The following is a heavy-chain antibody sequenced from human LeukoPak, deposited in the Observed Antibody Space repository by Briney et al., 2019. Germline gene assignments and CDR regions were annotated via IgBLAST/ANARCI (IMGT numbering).Heavy chain of an antibody. CDR1: GYTFTSYG. CDR2: ISAYNGNT. J-gene: IGHJ6*03. D-gene: IGHD3-22*01. CDR3: ARVAYYDSSGYYKSYYYYYMGV. Sequence: GASVKVSCKASGYTFTSYGISRVRQAPGQGLEWMGWISAYNGNTNYAQKLQGRVTMTTDTSTSTAYMELRSLRSDDTAVYYCARVAYYDSSGYYKSYYYYYMGVWGKGTTVTVSS. V-gene: IGHV1-18*01.